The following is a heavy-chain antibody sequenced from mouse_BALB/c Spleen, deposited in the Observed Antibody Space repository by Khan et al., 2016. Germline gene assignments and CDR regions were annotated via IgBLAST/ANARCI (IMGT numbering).Heavy chain of an antibody. Sequence: QLQESGPGLVKPSQSLSLTCTVTGYSITSDYAWNWIRQFPGNKLEWMGYISYSGSTSYNPSLKSRISITRDTSKNQFFLQLNSVATEDTAIYYCARYDYDRGYFDYWGQGTTLTVSS. J-gene: IGHJ2*01. CDR3: ARYDYDRGYFDY. CDR2: ISYSGST. CDR1: GYSITSDYA. D-gene: IGHD2-4*01. V-gene: IGHV3-2*02.